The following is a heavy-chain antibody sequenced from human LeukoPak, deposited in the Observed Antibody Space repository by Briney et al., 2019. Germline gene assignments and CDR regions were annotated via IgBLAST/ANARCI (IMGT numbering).Heavy chain of an antibody. J-gene: IGHJ4*02. D-gene: IGHD2-2*01. CDR3: ARLQEIVPNY. CDR1: GGSISSSSYY. CDR2: IYYSGST. V-gene: IGHV4-39*07. Sequence: NPSETLSLTCTVSGGSISSSSYYWGWIRQPPGKGLEWIGSIYYSGSTYYNPSLKSRVTISVDTSKNQFSLKLSSVTAADTAVYYCARLQEIVPNYWGQGTLVTVSS.